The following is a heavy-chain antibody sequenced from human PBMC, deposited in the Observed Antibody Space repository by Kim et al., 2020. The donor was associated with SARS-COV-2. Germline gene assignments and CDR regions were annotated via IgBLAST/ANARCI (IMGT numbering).Heavy chain of an antibody. D-gene: IGHD6-13*01. V-gene: IGHV4-61*01. CDR3: AREVLIAAAGPYYYFDY. CDR1: GGSVSSGSYY. Sequence: SETLSLTCTVSGGSVSSGSYYWSWIRQPPGKGLEWIGYIYYSRSTNYNPSLKSRVTISVDTSKNQFSLKLSSVTAADTAVYYCAREVLIAAAGPYYYFDYWGQGTLVTVSS. CDR2: IYYSRST. J-gene: IGHJ4*02.